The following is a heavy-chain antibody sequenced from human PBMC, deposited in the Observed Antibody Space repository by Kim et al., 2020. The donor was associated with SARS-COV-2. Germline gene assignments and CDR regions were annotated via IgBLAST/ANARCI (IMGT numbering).Heavy chain of an antibody. CDR1: GFTFSSYS. D-gene: IGHD6-19*01. CDR3: ASRISSGWYYTSIDDAFDI. CDR2: ISSSSSYI. J-gene: IGHJ3*02. Sequence: GGSLRLSCAASGFTFSSYSMNWVRQAPGKGLEWVSSISSSSSYIYYADSVKGRFTISRDNAKNSLYLQMNSLRAEDTAVYYCASRISSGWYYTSIDDAFDIWGQGTMVTVSS. V-gene: IGHV3-21*01.